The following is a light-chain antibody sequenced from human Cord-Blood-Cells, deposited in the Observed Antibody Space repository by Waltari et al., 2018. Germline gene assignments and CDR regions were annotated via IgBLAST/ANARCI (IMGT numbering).Light chain of an antibody. CDR1: SNVFYSYNNKNY. V-gene: IGKV4-1*01. J-gene: IGKJ1*01. CDR3: QQYYSTPWT. CDR2: WAS. Sequence: DITMAQSADSLALCLRDWATIKCKTNSNVFYSYNNKNYLGWYQQKPGQPPKLLIYWASTRESGVPDRFSGSGSGTDFTLTISRLESEDVAVYYCQQYYSTPWTFGQGTKVEIK.